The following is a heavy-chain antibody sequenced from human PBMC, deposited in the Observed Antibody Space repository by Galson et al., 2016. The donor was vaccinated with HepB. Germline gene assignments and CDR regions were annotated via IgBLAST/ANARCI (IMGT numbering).Heavy chain of an antibody. D-gene: IGHD5-18*01. CDR3: ARDYRGYSP. J-gene: IGHJ5*02. CDR2: ISSSSDSI. Sequence: SLRLSCAASGFNFRSYSMNWVRQAPGKGLEWVSYISSSSDSIYYAESTKGRFTISRDNAKNSLYLQMNSLRAEDTAVYYCARDYRGYSPWGQGTLVTVSS. CDR1: GFNFRSYS. V-gene: IGHV3-21*01.